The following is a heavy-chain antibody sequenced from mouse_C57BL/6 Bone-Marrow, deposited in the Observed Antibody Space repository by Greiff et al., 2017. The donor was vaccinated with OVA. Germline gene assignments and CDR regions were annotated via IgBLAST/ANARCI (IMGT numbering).Heavy chain of an antibody. V-gene: IGHV1-59*01. CDR3: ARREDGTDY. D-gene: IGHD2-1*01. J-gene: IGHJ2*01. Sequence: VQLQQPGAELVRPGTSVKLSCKASGYTFTSYWMHWVKQRPGQGLEWIGVIDPSDSYTNYNQQFKGKATLTVDTSSSTAYMQLSSLTSEDSAVDNWARREDGTDYWGQGTTLTVSS. CDR1: GYTFTSYW. CDR2: IDPSDSYT.